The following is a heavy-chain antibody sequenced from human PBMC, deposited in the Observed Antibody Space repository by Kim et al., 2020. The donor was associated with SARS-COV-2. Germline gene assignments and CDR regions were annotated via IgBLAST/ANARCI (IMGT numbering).Heavy chain of an antibody. D-gene: IGHD2-15*01. V-gene: IGHV3-15*01. CDR1: GFTFSNAW. CDR3: TTSPYCSGGTCVDY. CDR2: IKSKAGGGTI. Sequence: GGSLRLSCAASGFTFSNAWMSWVRHAPGKGLEWVGRIKSKAGGGTIEYGAPVKGRFTISRDDSKNTVYLQMNSLKTEDTAVYSCTTSPYCSGGTCVDYWGQGTLVTVSS. J-gene: IGHJ4*02.